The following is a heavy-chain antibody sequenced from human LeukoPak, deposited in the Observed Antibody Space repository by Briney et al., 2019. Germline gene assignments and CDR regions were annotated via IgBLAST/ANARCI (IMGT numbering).Heavy chain of an antibody. CDR2: VSGNGDTK. D-gene: IGHD2-21*02. CDR1: TFYFTDYA. CDR3: ARGSTSTAPGWVY. J-gene: IGHJ4*01. Sequence: GGSLRLSCAVSTFYFTDYAMSWARQAPGKGLEWLSAVSGNGDTKDYVDSVKGRFTISRDNSRNTVHLQIDNLRTEDTAVYYCARGSTSTAPGWVYWGHGTPVSVSS. V-gene: IGHV3-23*01.